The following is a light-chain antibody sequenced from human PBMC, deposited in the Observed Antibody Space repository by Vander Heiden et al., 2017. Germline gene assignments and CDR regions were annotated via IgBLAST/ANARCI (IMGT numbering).Light chain of an antibody. CDR2: DAS. CDR1: HDITKY. V-gene: IGKV1-33*01. CDR3: QQSDSFPLT. Sequence: DIQITQSPSSLSASVGDRVTITCPASHDITKYVNWYQQKLGKAPKLLIYDASSLETGVPSRFSGSGSGTDFTFTISSLQPEDTATYYCQQSDSFPLTFGHGTRVEIK. J-gene: IGKJ3*01.